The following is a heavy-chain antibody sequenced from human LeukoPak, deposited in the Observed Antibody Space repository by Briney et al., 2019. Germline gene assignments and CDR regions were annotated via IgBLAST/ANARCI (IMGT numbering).Heavy chain of an antibody. J-gene: IGHJ5*02. Sequence: GASVKVSCKASGYTFTSYGISWVRQAPGQGLEWMGWISAYNGITNYAQKLQGRVTMTTDTSTSTAYMELRSLRSDDTAVYYCARDLGDYIVVVPAASEFDPWGQGTLVTVSS. CDR1: GYTFTSYG. CDR3: ARDLGDYIVVVPAASEFDP. D-gene: IGHD2-2*01. CDR2: ISAYNGIT. V-gene: IGHV1-18*01.